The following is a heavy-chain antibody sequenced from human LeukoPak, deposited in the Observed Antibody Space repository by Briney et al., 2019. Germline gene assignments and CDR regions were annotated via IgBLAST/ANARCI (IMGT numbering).Heavy chain of an antibody. CDR3: ARGFHEGRFDY. CDR1: GFTFSSYS. CDR2: ISSSSSYI. V-gene: IGHV3-21*01. Sequence: GGSPRLSCAASGFTFSSYSMNWVRQAPGKGLEWVSSISSSSSYIYYADSVKGRFTISRDNAKNSLYLQMNSLRAEDTAVYYCARGFHEGRFDYWGQGTLVTVSS. D-gene: IGHD3-3*01. J-gene: IGHJ4*02.